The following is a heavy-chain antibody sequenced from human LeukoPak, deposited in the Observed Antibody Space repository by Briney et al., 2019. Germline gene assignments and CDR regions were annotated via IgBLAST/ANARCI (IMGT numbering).Heavy chain of an antibody. CDR2: MSGSGSST. Sequence: PGGSLRLSCAGSGFTFSSYPMSWVRQAPGKGLQWVSSMSGSGSSTDYADSVKGRFTISRDNSKNTLYLQMNSLRAEDTALYYCAKDAQGLVRGGIYFDFWGQGSLVTVSS. CDR1: GFTFSSYP. J-gene: IGHJ4*02. CDR3: AKDAQGLVRGGIYFDF. V-gene: IGHV3-23*01. D-gene: IGHD6-19*01.